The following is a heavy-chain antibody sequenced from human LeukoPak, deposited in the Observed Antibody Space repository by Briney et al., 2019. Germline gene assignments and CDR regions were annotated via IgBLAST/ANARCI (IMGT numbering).Heavy chain of an antibody. J-gene: IGHJ4*02. Sequence: GGSLRLSCAASGFTFSGYYMTWIRQAPGKGLEWVSCISSSGTTIYYADSVKGRFTISRDNAKSSLYLQMNSLRAEDTAVYYCARDGDIVLMVYAPNYFDYWGQGTLVTVSS. V-gene: IGHV3-11*01. D-gene: IGHD2-8*01. CDR3: ARDGDIVLMVYAPNYFDY. CDR1: GFTFSGYY. CDR2: ISSSGTTI.